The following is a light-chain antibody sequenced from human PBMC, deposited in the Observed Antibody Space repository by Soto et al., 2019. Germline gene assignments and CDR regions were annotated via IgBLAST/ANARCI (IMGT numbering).Light chain of an antibody. J-gene: IGKJ5*01. CDR3: QQYGGSPST. CDR2: DAF. V-gene: IGKV3-20*01. CDR1: RSLDSGQ. Sequence: EIVLTQSPGTLSLSPGESATLSCRASRSLDSGQLAWYQQKVGRAPRLLIHDAFIRATGTPDRFSGSGSGTDLTLTSARLEHEDFAVYYCQQYGGSPSTFGQGTRLETK.